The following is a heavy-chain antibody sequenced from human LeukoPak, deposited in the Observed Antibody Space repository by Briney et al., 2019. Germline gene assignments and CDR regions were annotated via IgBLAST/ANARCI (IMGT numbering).Heavy chain of an antibody. CDR2: INHSGST. V-gene: IGHV4-34*01. CDR1: GGSFSGYY. CDR3: ARGLGYYDSGGYY. Sequence: PSETLSLTCAVYGGSFSGYYWSWIRQPPGKGLEWIGEINHSGSTNYNPSLKSRVTISVDTSKNQFSLKLSSVTAADTAVYYCARGLGYYDSGGYYWGQGTLVTVSS. D-gene: IGHD3-22*01. J-gene: IGHJ4*02.